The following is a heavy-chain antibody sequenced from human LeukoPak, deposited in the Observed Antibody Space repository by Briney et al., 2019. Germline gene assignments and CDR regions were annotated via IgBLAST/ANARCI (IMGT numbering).Heavy chain of an antibody. J-gene: IGHJ5*02. CDR3: ARDNEDFWSGYYPPWFVP. CDR2: INQDGSKK. CDR1: GFTFSSYW. D-gene: IGHD3-3*01. Sequence: GGSLRLSCAASGFTFSSYWMSWVRQAPGKGLEWVANINQDGSKKYYVDSLKGRVTITRDNAKNSLYLQMNSLRAGDTAVYYCARDNEDFWSGYYPPWFVPWRQGSLVAVRS. V-gene: IGHV3-7*01.